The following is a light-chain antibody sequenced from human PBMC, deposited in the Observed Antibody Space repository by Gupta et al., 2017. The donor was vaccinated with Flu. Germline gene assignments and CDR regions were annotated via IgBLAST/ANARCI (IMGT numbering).Light chain of an antibody. Sequence: FQHLPGAAPKLLIYDDSRRPSGIPERFSGSKSGTSATLVITGLQTGDEADYYCGTWDSGLSGYVFGSGTRVTVL. CDR2: DDS. J-gene: IGLJ1*01. CDR3: GTWDSGLSGYV. V-gene: IGLV1-51*01.